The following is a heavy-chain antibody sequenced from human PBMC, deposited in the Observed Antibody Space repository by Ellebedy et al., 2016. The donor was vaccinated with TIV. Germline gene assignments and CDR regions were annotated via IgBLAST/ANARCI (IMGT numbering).Heavy chain of an antibody. Sequence: ASVKVSXXASGYTFTSYGISWVRQAPGQGLEWMGWISAYNGNTNYAQKLQGRVTMTTDTSTSTAYMELRSLRSDDTAVYYCARADITMIGDAFDIWGQGTMVTVSS. CDR3: ARADITMIGDAFDI. J-gene: IGHJ3*02. V-gene: IGHV1-18*01. CDR2: ISAYNGNT. D-gene: IGHD3-22*01. CDR1: GYTFTSYG.